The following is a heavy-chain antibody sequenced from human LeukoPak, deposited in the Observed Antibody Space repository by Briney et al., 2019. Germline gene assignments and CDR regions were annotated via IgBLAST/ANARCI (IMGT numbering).Heavy chain of an antibody. V-gene: IGHV3-23*01. Sequence: GGSLRLSCAASDFNFITYAMSWVRQAPGKGLEWVSTISGGGDVTYYADSVKGRFTISRDNSKNTLYLQMNSLRVEDTAVYYCAKAAKYYFGSDTYYYFDYWGRGILVTVSS. CDR1: DFNFITYA. CDR2: ISGGGDVT. J-gene: IGHJ4*02. D-gene: IGHD3-10*01. CDR3: AKAAKYYFGSDTYYYFDY.